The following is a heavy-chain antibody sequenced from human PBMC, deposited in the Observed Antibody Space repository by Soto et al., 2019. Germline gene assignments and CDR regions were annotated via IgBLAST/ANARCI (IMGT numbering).Heavy chain of an antibody. CDR2: IYYSGST. CDR3: ARERVYGDYNYYYMDV. CDR1: GGSISSYY. D-gene: IGHD4-17*01. V-gene: IGHV4-59*01. J-gene: IGHJ6*03. Sequence: PSETLSLTCTVSGGSISSYYWSWIRQPPGKGLEWIGYIYYSGSTNYNPSLKSRVTISVDTSKNQFSLKLSSVTAADTAVYYCARERVYGDYNYYYMDVCGKGTTVTVAS.